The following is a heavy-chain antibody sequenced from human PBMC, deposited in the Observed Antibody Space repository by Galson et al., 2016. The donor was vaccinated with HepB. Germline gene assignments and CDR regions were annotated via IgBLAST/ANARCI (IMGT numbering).Heavy chain of an antibody. CDR2: IYYSGTT. CDR3: ARRNVAPFDF. J-gene: IGHJ4*02. Sequence: SETLSLTCTASGGSIISNGYYWGWVRQPPGKGLEWIGSIYYSGTTYYNPSLKSRVTMSVDTSTNQFSLKLASVTAADTAVYYCARRNVAPFDFWGQGTLVTVSS. CDR1: GGSIISNGYY. V-gene: IGHV4-39*01. D-gene: IGHD2-8*01.